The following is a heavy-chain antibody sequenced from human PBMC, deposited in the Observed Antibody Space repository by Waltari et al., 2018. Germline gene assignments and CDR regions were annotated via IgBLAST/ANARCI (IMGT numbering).Heavy chain of an antibody. D-gene: IGHD3-10*01. CDR3: AISPAYGSGSYYNA. CDR1: GFTFSSYE. V-gene: IGHV3-48*03. Sequence: EVQLVESGGGLVQPGGSLRLSCAASGFTFSSYEMNWVRQAPGKGLEWVSYISSSGSTIYYADSVKGRFTISRDNAKNSLYLQMNSLRAEDTAAYYCAISPAYGSGSYYNAWGQGTLVTVSS. CDR2: ISSSGSTI. J-gene: IGHJ5*02.